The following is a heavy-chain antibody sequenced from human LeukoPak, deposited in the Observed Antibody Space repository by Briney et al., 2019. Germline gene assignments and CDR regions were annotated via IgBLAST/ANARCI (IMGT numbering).Heavy chain of an antibody. D-gene: IGHD3-3*01. Sequence: PSGTLSLTCTVSGGSISSYCWSWIRQPPGKGLEWIGNIYYSGSTNYNPSLKSRVTISVDTSKNQFSLKLSSVTAADTAVYYCAREAPYDFWSGYVDPWGQGTLVTVSS. J-gene: IGHJ5*02. CDR2: IYYSGST. V-gene: IGHV4-59*12. CDR1: GGSISSYC. CDR3: AREAPYDFWSGYVDP.